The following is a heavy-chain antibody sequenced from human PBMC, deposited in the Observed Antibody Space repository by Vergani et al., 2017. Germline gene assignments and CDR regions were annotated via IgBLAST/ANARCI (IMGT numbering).Heavy chain of an antibody. V-gene: IGHV4-31*03. CDR2: IYYSGST. Sequence: QVQLQESGPGLVKPSQTLSLTCTVSGGSISSGGYYWSWIRQHPGKGLEWSGYIYYSGSTYYNPSLKSRVTISVATSKNQFSLKLSSVTATDTAVYYCARAGGYCSGGSCYSGHSGTGIWGQGTMVTVSS. D-gene: IGHD2-15*01. CDR3: ARAGGYCSGGSCYSGHSGTGI. J-gene: IGHJ3*02. CDR1: GGSISSGGYY.